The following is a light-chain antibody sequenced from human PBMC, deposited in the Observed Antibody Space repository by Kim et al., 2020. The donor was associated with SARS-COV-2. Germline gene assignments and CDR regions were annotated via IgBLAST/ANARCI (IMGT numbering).Light chain of an antibody. J-gene: IGKJ1*01. CDR2: AAS. Sequence: AAVGDRVTITGRASQDSSNYLAWFQLKPGKAPKLLIYAASALQPGVPSRFSGSGSGTDFTLTVTSLQPEDVATYYCQKCDSAPWTFGQGTKVEIK. V-gene: IGKV1-27*01. CDR1: QDSSNY. CDR3: QKCDSAPWT.